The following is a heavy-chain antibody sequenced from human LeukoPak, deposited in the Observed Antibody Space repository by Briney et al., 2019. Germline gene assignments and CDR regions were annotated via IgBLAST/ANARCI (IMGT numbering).Heavy chain of an antibody. CDR2: IHRSGST. V-gene: IGHV4-4*02. CDR3: AREIVGGFNPGAY. J-gene: IGHJ4*02. CDR1: PDSTTSNF. Sequence: SETLSLTCTVSPDSTTSNFWSWVRQPQGKGLEWIGEIHRSGSTNYNPSLQSRVTISIDRSKNQIALELSSVTAADTAVYYCAREIVGGFNPGAYWGQGTLVTVSS. D-gene: IGHD1-14*01.